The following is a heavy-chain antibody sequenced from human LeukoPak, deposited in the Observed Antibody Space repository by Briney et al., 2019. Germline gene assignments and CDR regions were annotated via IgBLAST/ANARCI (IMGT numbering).Heavy chain of an antibody. Sequence: PSETLSLTCTVSGGSVSSGSYYWGWIRQPPGKGLEWIRSFYSSGSTYYNPSLKTRVTISVDTSKNQLSLALSSVTATDTAVYYCARHGDYYDRSGYYYGFDYWGQGTLVTVSS. J-gene: IGHJ4*02. CDR2: FYSSGST. CDR1: GGSVSSGSYY. CDR3: ARHGDYYDRSGYYYGFDY. D-gene: IGHD3-22*01. V-gene: IGHV4-39*01.